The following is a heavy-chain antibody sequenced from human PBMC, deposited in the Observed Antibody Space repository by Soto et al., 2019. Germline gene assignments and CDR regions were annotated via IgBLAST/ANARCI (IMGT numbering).Heavy chain of an antibody. V-gene: IGHV5-51*01. CDR3: TTKYYY. CDR2: SYPDHSQT. J-gene: IGHJ4*02. D-gene: IGHD3-10*01. CDR1: GHNFGNSW. Sequence: PGEPLKISCKASGHNFGNSWLGWVRQTSGKGLEWVGISYPDHSQTLYSPSFQGQVTISVDKSISTVYLQMNSMKTEDTAMYYCTTKYYYGGQGTLVTVSS.